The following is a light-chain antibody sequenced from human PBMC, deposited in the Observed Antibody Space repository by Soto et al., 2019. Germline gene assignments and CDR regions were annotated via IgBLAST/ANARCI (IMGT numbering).Light chain of an antibody. V-gene: IGKV1-17*01. CDR3: QQYNSYSTFGPAT. Sequence: DIQMTQFPSSRSASFRDRVTITCRASQSIKNYLNWYQQIPGKAPNLLIYAASTLQSGVPSRFSGSGFGTEFTLTITSLQPDDFATYYCQQYNSYSTFGPATFGQGTKVDIK. J-gene: IGKJ1*01. CDR2: AAS. CDR1: QSIKNY.